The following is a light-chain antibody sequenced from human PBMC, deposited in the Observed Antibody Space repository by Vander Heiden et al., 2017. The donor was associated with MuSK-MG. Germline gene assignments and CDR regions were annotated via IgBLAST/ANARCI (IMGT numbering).Light chain of an antibody. V-gene: IGLV3-19*01. Sequence: SSELTQDPAVSMALGQTVRITCQGDSLRSYYSSWYQQKPGQAPVLVICGKNNRPSGIPDRFSDASSGITASLTITGAQAEDEADYYCNSRDSSGNHLVFGGGTKLTVL. CDR1: SLRSYY. CDR2: GKN. J-gene: IGLJ2*01. CDR3: NSRDSSGNHLV.